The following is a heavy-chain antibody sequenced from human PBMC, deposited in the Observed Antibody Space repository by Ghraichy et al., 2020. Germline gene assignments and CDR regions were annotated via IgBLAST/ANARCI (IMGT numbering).Heavy chain of an antibody. CDR1: DDSISSNY. D-gene: IGHD6-6*01. CDR3: AKMSSSSYLGLTYYYYGVDV. Sequence: SETLSLTCTVSDDSISSNYWTWVRQAPGRGLEWLAYISSRESTHPNPSLKSRITLSMDRSKNQFSLKMTSVTAADTAVYYCAKMSSSSYLGLTYYYYGVDVWGQGIPVTVSS. V-gene: IGHV4-59*08. CDR2: ISSREST. J-gene: IGHJ6*02.